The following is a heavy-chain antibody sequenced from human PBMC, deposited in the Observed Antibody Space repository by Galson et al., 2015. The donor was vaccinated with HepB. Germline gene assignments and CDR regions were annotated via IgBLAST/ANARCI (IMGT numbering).Heavy chain of an antibody. J-gene: IGHJ2*01. D-gene: IGHD2-15*01. CDR1: GGSISSSSYY. Sequence: ETLSLTCTVSGGSISSSSYYWGWIRQPPGKGLEWIGSIYYSGSTYYNPSLKSRVTISVDTSKNQFSLKLSSVTAADTAVYYCARQFSGGSGPEYSGYFDLWGRGTLVTVSS. CDR2: IYYSGST. CDR3: ARQFSGGSGPEYSGYFDL. V-gene: IGHV4-39*01.